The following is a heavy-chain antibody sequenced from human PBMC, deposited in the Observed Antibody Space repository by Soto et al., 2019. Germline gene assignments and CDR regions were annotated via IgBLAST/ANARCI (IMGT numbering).Heavy chain of an antibody. D-gene: IGHD1-7*01. Sequence: SETLSLTCTVSGGSISSYYWSWIRQPPGKGLEWIGYIYYSGSTNYNPSLKSRVTISVDTSKNQFSLKLSSVTAADTAVYYCARHWDWNYDYYYYYYMDVWGKGTTVTVSS. CDR2: IYYSGST. CDR1: GGSISSYY. CDR3: ARHWDWNYDYYYYYYMDV. V-gene: IGHV4-59*08. J-gene: IGHJ6*03.